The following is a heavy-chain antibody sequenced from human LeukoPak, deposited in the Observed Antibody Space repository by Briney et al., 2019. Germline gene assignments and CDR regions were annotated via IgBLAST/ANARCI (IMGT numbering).Heavy chain of an antibody. D-gene: IGHD3-10*01. CDR2: IRYDGSNK. Sequence: GGSLRLSCAASGFTFSSYGMHWVRQAPGKGLEWVAFIRYDGSNKYYADSVKGRFTISRDNSKNTLYLQMNSLRAEDTAVYYCARDGAGIYYYGSGSTFDPWGQGTLVTVSS. CDR1: GFTFSSYG. CDR3: ARDGAGIYYYGSGSTFDP. V-gene: IGHV3-30*02. J-gene: IGHJ5*02.